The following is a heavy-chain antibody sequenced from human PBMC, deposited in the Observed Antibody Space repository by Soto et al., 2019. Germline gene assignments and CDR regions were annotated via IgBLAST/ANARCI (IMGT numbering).Heavy chain of an antibody. J-gene: IGHJ6*02. V-gene: IGHV1-18*04. CDR3: ARTLHDYGDYQAYYGVDV. CDR2: ISASSGNT. D-gene: IGHD4-17*01. Sequence: ASVKVSCKASGYAFNTYGVTWVRQAPGQGLEWMGWISASSGNTNHARELQGRVTMTTDTSTNTAYLDLRSLKSEDTAVYYCARTLHDYGDYQAYYGVDVWGQGTTVTVSS. CDR1: GYAFNTYG.